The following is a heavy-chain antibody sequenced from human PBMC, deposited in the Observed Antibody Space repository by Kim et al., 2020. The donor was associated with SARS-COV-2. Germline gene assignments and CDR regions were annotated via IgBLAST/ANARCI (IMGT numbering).Heavy chain of an antibody. D-gene: IGHD5-18*01. CDR3: AKEIHVATAM. J-gene: IGHJ4*02. CDR2: ISKDGSYT. CDR1: GFTFSSYG. Sequence: GGSLRLSCAASGFTFSSYGMHWVRQAPGKGLEWVACISKDGSYTHHADSVKGRFTISRDNSKNMLFLQMNSLRGEDTAVYYCAKEIHVATAMWGQGTLVTVS. V-gene: IGHV3-30*18.